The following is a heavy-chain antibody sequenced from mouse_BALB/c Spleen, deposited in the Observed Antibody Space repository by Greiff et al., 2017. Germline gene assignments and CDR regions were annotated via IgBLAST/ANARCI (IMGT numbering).Heavy chain of an antibody. CDR1: GYTFTSYL. D-gene: IGHD1-1*01. V-gene: IGHV1-4*01. J-gene: IGHJ2*01. CDR2: INPSTGYT. Sequence: QVQLQQSGAELAKPGASVKMSCKASGYTFTSYLMHLVKQRPGQGLEWIGYINPSTGYTEYNQKFKDKATLTADKSSSTAYIQLSSLTSEDSAVYYCARWDYYGSSFDYWGQGTTLTVSS. CDR3: ARWDYYGSSFDY.